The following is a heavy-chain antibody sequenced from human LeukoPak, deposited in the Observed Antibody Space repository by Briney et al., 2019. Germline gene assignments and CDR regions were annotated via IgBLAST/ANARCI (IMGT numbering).Heavy chain of an antibody. Sequence: PGGSLRLSCAASGFSFSSYSMKWVRQAPGKGLEWVSSISSSSNYIYYADSVKGRFTISRDNAKNSLYLQMNSLRAEDTAVYYCAREGIVLMVYAIPWFDPWGQGTLVTVSS. CDR1: GFSFSSYS. CDR3: AREGIVLMVYAIPWFDP. J-gene: IGHJ5*02. D-gene: IGHD2-8*01. V-gene: IGHV3-21*01. CDR2: ISSSSNYI.